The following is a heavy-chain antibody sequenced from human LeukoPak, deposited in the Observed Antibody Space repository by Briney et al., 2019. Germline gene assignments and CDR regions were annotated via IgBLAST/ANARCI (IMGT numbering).Heavy chain of an antibody. V-gene: IGHV3-23*01. CDR3: AKGLVVVTAISYFDY. Sequence: GGSLRLSCAASGFTFKSFAMTWVRQAPGKGLEWVSDISGNGGSTNYAASVKGRFTISRDNSKNTLYLQMNSLRAEDTAVYYCAKGLVVVTAISYFDYWGQGTLVTVSS. CDR2: ISGNGGST. CDR1: GFTFKSFA. D-gene: IGHD2-21*02. J-gene: IGHJ4*02.